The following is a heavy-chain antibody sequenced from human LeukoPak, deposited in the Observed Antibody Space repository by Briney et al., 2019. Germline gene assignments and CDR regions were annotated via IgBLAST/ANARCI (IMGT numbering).Heavy chain of an antibody. J-gene: IGHJ4*02. V-gene: IGHV3-48*01. CDR1: GFSFSDYS. Sequence: GGSLRLSCAASGFSFSDYSMNWVRQAPGKGVEGISYIGISSGNTNYADSVKGRFTISGDKAKNSLYLQMNSLRVEDTAVYYCARDYKYAFDNWGQGTLVTVSS. CDR2: IGISSGNT. CDR3: ARDYKYAFDN. D-gene: IGHD5-24*01.